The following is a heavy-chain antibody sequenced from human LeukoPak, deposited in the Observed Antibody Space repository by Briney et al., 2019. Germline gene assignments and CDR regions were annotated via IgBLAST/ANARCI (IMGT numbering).Heavy chain of an antibody. J-gene: IGHJ4*02. V-gene: IGHV3-23*01. CDR3: ARDLKAVSATGD. CDR1: GFTFSSYA. Sequence: PGGSLRLSCAASGFTFSSYAMTWVRQAPGKGLEWVSAISGSGDSTYYADFVKGRFTISRDNSKNTLYLQMNSLRAEDTAVYYCARDLKAVSATGDWGQGTLVTVSS. D-gene: IGHD6-19*01. CDR2: ISGSGDST.